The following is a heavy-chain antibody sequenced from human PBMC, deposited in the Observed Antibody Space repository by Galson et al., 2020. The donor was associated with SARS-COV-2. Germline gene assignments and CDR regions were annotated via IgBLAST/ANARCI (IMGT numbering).Heavy chain of an antibody. D-gene: IGHD2-2*01. V-gene: IGHV3-30*02. CDR3: AKESVGYCSSTSCSMNLYGMDV. J-gene: IGHJ6*02. Sequence: GGSLRLSCAASGFTFSSYGMHWVRQAPGKGLEWVAFIRYDGSNKYYADSVKGRFTISRDNSKNTLYLQMNSLRAEDTAVYYCAKESVGYCSSTSCSMNLYGMDVWGQGTTVTVSS. CDR2: IRYDGSNK. CDR1: GFTFSSYG.